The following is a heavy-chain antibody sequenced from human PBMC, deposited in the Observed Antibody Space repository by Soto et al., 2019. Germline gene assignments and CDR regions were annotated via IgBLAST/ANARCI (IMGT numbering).Heavy chain of an antibody. J-gene: IGHJ5*02. CDR3: ARAHHYDILTGYYPNINWFDP. CDR2: IYYSGST. V-gene: IGHV4-59*01. CDR1: GGSISSYY. Sequence: KPSETLSLTCTVSGGSISSYYWSWIRQPPGKGLEWIGYIYYSGSTNYNPSLKSRVTISVDTSKNQFSLKLSSVTAADTAVYYCARAHHYDILTGYYPNINWFDPWGQGTLVTVSS. D-gene: IGHD3-9*01.